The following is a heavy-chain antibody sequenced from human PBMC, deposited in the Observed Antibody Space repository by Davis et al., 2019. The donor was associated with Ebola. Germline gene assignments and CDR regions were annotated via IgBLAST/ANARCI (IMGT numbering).Heavy chain of an antibody. V-gene: IGHV4-39*07. D-gene: IGHD7-27*01. J-gene: IGHJ4*02. CDR3: ATRELGRTLYSDY. CDR1: GGSISSSSYY. Sequence: PSETLSLTCTVSGGSISSSSYYWGWIRQPPGKGLEWIGSIYNSGSTYYNPSLKSRVTISVDTSKNQFSLNLSPVTAADTAVYYCATRELGRTLYSDYWGLGTLVTVSS. CDR2: IYNSGST.